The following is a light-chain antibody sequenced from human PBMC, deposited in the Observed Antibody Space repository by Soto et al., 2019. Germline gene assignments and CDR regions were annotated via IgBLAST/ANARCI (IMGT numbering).Light chain of an antibody. J-gene: IGKJ5*01. CDR2: GAS. CDR3: QQYGNSPTT. CDR1: QSVSSNY. V-gene: IGKV3-20*01. Sequence: EIVFTQSPGTPFFSLGEKATLSCRTSQSVSSNYLAWYQQKPGQAPRLLMYGASNRATGIPDRFSGSGSGTDFTLTITRLEPEDFAVYFCQQYGNSPTTFGQGTRLEIK.